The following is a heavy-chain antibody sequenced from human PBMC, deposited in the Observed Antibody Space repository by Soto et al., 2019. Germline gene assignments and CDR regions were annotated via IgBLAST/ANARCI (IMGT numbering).Heavy chain of an antibody. J-gene: IGHJ6*02. V-gene: IGHV3-30-3*01. CDR2: ISYDGSNK. CDR1: GFTFSSYA. D-gene: IGHD2-15*01. CDR3: ARVKPAGPGGGSCYSRSCDYYYYSMDV. Sequence: SCAASGFTFSSYAMHWVRQAPGKGLEWVAVISYDGSNKYYADSVKGRFTISRDNSKNTLYLQMNSLRAEDTAVYYCARVKPAGPGGGSCYSRSCDYYYYSMDVWGQGTTVTVSS.